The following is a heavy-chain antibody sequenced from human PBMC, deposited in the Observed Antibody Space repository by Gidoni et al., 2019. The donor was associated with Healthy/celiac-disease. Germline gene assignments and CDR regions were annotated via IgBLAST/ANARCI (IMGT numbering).Heavy chain of an antibody. Sequence: QVQLVQSGAEVKKPGSSVKVSCKASGGTFSSYAISWVRQAPGQGLEWMGGIIPIFGTANYAQKFQGRVTITADESTSTAYMELSSLRSEDTAVYYCARGGFPHAGGEDYGMDVWGQGTTVTVSS. J-gene: IGHJ6*02. CDR3: ARGGFPHAGGEDYGMDV. D-gene: IGHD2-8*02. CDR1: GGTFSSYA. V-gene: IGHV1-69*01. CDR2: IIPIFGTA.